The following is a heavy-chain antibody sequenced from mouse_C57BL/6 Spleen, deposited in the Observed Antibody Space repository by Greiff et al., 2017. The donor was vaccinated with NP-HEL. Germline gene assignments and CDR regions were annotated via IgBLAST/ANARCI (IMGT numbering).Heavy chain of an antibody. D-gene: IGHD1-1*01. J-gene: IGHJ2*01. Sequence: EVKLVESGPELVKPGASVKIPCKASGYTFTDYNMDWVKQSHGKSLEWIGDINPNNGGTIYNQKFKGKATLTVDKSSSTAYMELRSLTSEDTAVYYCARWVTTVAYFDYWGQGTTLTVSS. V-gene: IGHV1-18*01. CDR2: INPNNGGT. CDR3: ARWVTTVAYFDY. CDR1: GYTFTDYN.